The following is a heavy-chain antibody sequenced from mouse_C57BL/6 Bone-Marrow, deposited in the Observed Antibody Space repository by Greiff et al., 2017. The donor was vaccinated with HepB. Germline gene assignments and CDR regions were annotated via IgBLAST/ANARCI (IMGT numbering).Heavy chain of an antibody. J-gene: IGHJ2*01. V-gene: IGHV1-81*01. CDR1: GYTFTSYG. CDR3: ARSIITTRGY. D-gene: IGHD1-1*01. CDR2: IYPRSGNT. Sequence: QVHVKQSGAELARPGASVKLSCKASGYTFTSYGISWVKQRTGQGLEWIGEIYPRSGNTYYNEKFKGKATLTADKSSSTAYMELRSLTSEDSAVYFCARSIITTRGYWGQGTTLTVSS.